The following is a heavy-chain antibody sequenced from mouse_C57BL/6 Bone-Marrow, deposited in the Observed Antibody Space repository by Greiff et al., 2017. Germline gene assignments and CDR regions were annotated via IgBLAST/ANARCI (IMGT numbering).Heavy chain of an antibody. J-gene: IGHJ3*01. CDR1: GYTFTSHW. D-gene: IGHD1-1*01. V-gene: IGHV1-56*01. CDR2: IFPGSGST. CDR3: ARYRIDYYGSSFAY. Sequence: QVHVKQSGPELVRPGASVKISCKAPGYTFTSHWMQWVRQRPGQGLEWIGEIFPGSGSTYYNEKFKGKATLTVDTSSSHASMQLSILTSEDSAVYFYARYRIDYYGSSFAYWGQGTLVTVSA.